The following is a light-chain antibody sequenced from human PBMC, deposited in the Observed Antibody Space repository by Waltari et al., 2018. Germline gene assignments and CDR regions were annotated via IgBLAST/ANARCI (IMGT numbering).Light chain of an antibody. V-gene: IGKV1-5*03. CDR3: QQYNSYPWT. CDR1: QSISSW. CDR2: KAS. J-gene: IGKJ1*01. Sequence: DIQMTQSPSTLSASVGDRVTITCRASQSISSWLAWYQQKPGKAPKLLIYKASSLESGVPSRFNGSGSGTGFTLTISSLQPDDFATYYCQQYNSYPWTFGQGTKVEIK.